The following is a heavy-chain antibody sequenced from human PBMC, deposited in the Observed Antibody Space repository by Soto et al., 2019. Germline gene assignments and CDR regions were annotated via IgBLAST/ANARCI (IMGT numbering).Heavy chain of an antibody. D-gene: IGHD2-2*01. Sequence: GGSLRLSCAASGFTFSSYAMSWVRQAPGKGLEWVSGIGGSGGTTYYADSVKGRFTISRDNSKNTLYLQVSSLRAEDTAVYYCAKDRTNLLGYCSSASCPDAFDIWGQGTMVTVSS. CDR1: GFTFSSYA. CDR2: IGGSGGTT. V-gene: IGHV3-23*01. J-gene: IGHJ3*02. CDR3: AKDRTNLLGYCSSASCPDAFDI.